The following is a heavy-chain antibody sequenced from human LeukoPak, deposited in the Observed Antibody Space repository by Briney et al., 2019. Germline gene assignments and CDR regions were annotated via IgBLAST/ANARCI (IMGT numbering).Heavy chain of an antibody. CDR3: ARDGVDGYNYVDY. V-gene: IGHV1-46*01. J-gene: IGHJ4*02. Sequence: GASVKVSCKASGYIFTSYYMHWVRQAPGQGLEWMGIINPRGGSTIYAQNFQGRVTMTRDTPTSTAYMELSSLRSEDTAVYYCARDGVDGYNYVDYWGQGTLVTVSS. D-gene: IGHD5-24*01. CDR1: GYIFTSYY. CDR2: INPRGGST.